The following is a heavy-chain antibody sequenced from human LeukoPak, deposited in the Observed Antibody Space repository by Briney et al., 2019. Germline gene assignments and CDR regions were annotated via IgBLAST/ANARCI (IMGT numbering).Heavy chain of an antibody. D-gene: IGHD3-22*01. CDR1: GFTFSIYS. V-gene: IGHV3-21*01. Sequence: GGSLRLSCAAYGFTFSIYSMNWVRQAPGKGLEWVSSISSSSSYIYYADSVKGRFTISRDNAKNSLYLQMNSLRAEDTAVYYCAREYYDSSGYFDYWGQGTLVTVSS. CDR2: ISSSSSYI. J-gene: IGHJ4*02. CDR3: AREYYDSSGYFDY.